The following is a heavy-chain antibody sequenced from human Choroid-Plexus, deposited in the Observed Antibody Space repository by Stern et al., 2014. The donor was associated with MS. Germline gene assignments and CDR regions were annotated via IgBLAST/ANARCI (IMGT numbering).Heavy chain of an antibody. J-gene: IGHJ4*02. CDR1: GGSISSGSNY. V-gene: IGHV4-61*02. D-gene: IGHD2-8*02. CDR3: ARGHDQSDSTGHDY. Sequence: QLQLQESGPGLVKPSQPLSLTCTVSGGSISSGSNYWSWIRQPVGKGLEWIGRVYTTGTTNYTPSLRGRVTISVDTSKNQVSLEMRSVTAADTAVYYCARGHDQSDSTGHDYWGQGSQVAVSS. CDR2: VYTTGTT.